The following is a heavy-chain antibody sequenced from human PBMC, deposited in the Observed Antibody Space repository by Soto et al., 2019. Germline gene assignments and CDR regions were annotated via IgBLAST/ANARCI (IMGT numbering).Heavy chain of an antibody. CDR3: ATTPQLPFGELFLYFQH. CDR1: GGSISSYY. J-gene: IGHJ1*01. V-gene: IGHV4-59*08. CDR2: IYYSGST. Sequence: QVQLQESGPGLVKPSETLSLTCTVSGGSISSYYWSWIRQPPGKGLEWIGYIYYSGSTNYNPSLKSRVTISVDTSKNQFSLKLSSVTAADTAVYYCATTPQLPFGELFLYFQHWGQGTLVTVSS. D-gene: IGHD3-10*01.